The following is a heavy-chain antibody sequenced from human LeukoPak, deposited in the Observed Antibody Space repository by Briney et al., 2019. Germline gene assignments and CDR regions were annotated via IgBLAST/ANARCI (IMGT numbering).Heavy chain of an antibody. CDR1: GYTFTSYY. Sequence: ASVKVSCKASGYTFTSYYMHWVRQAPGQGLEWMGIINPSGGSTSYAQKFQGRVTMTRDTSTSTVYMELSSLRSEDTAVYYCAREGSGSSWSGGYYYYMDVWGKGTTVTVSS. D-gene: IGHD6-13*01. CDR2: INPSGGST. J-gene: IGHJ6*03. V-gene: IGHV1-46*01. CDR3: AREGSGSSWSGGYYYYMDV.